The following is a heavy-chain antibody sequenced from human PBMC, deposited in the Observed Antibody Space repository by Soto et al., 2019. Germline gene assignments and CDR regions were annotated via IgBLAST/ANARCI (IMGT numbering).Heavy chain of an antibody. D-gene: IGHD2-15*01. V-gene: IGHV3-21*01. CDR2: ISSSSSYI. CDR3: VKDSSVGPTNTVVTVGDAFDI. CDR1: GFTFSSYS. Sequence: GGSLRLSCAASGFTFSSYSMNWVRQAPGKGLEWVSSISSSSSYIYYADSVKGRFTISRDNAKNSLYLQMNSLRAEDTAVYYCVKDSSVGPTNTVVTVGDAFDIWGQGTMVTVSS. J-gene: IGHJ3*02.